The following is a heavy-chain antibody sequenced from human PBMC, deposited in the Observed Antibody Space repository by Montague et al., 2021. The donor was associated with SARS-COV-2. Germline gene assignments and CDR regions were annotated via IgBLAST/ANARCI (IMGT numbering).Heavy chain of an antibody. CDR2: IYYSGTI. Sequence: TLSLTCTVSGASISTGAYYWSWIRPHPAKGLEWIGYIYYSGTIYYNPSLKSRVTISLETSNNHSSLKLSSVTAADTAVYYCATASGSGSLGFHYWGQGTLVLVSS. D-gene: IGHD3-10*01. CDR1: GASISTGAYY. CDR3: ATASGSGSLGFHY. V-gene: IGHV4-31*03. J-gene: IGHJ4*02.